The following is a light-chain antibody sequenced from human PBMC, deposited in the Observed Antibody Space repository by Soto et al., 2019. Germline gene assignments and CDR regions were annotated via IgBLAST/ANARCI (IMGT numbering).Light chain of an antibody. CDR1: QSISSW. Sequence: DIQMTQSPSTLSASVGDRVTITCRASQSISSWLAWYQQKPGKAPKLLIYKASSLESGVPSRFSGSGSGTEFTLTSSRLQPDDFATYYCQQYNRYWTFGQGTKVEIK. J-gene: IGKJ1*01. CDR3: QQYNRYWT. V-gene: IGKV1-5*03. CDR2: KAS.